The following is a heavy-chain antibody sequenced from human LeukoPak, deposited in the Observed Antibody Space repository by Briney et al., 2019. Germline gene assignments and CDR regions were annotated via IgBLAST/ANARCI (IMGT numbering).Heavy chain of an antibody. CDR3: VNSGGDVDYGGDF. V-gene: IGHV3-23*01. CDR1: GFSVTIYD. D-gene: IGHD4-17*01. CDR2: IRHIAAST. J-gene: IGHJ4*02. Sequence: GGSLRLSSAASGFSVTIYDMCCVRPAPGDGVGWGSSIRHIAASTYYADSVTGRFVISRDNSKDKLYLQMTRLTAEDTAPNYCVNSGGDVDYGGDFWGQRTPVIVSP.